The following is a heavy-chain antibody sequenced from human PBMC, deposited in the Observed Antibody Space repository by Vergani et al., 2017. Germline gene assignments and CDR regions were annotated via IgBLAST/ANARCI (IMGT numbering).Heavy chain of an antibody. CDR3: AKDPRRLFWSGNL. CDR1: GFTFSSYA. Sequence: EVQLLESGGGLVQPGGSLRLSCAASGFTFSSYAISWVRQAPGKGLEWVSAISGSGGSTYYADSVKGRFTISRDNSKNTLYLQMNSLRAEDTAVYYCAKDPRRLFWSGNLWGQGTLVTVSS. J-gene: IGHJ5*02. D-gene: IGHD3-3*01. V-gene: IGHV3-23*01. CDR2: ISGSGGST.